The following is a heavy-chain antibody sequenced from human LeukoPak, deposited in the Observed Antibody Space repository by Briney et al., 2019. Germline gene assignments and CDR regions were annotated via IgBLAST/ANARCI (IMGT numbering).Heavy chain of an antibody. CDR3: ARETSQKGAHYMDV. Sequence: SETLSLTCTVSGGSISSYYWSWIRQPPGKGLKWIGYIYYSGSTSYSPSLRSRVTISVDTSKNQFSLKLSSVTAADTAVYYCARETSQKGAHYMDVWGKGTTVTISS. J-gene: IGHJ6*03. V-gene: IGHV4-59*01. CDR2: IYYSGST. CDR1: GGSISSYY. D-gene: IGHD3-16*01.